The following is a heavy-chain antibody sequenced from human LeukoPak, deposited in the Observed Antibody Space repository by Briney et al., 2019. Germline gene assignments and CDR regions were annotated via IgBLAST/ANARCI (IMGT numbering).Heavy chain of an antibody. CDR3: ARARRVAGTISYPFDS. Sequence: SETLSLTCTVSGGSISSNYWSWIRQPAGKGLEWIGRIYTSGSTIYSPSLKSRVTLSVDTSKNQFSLKLSSVTAADTAVYYCARARRVAGTISYPFDSWGQGTLVTVSS. D-gene: IGHD6-19*01. J-gene: IGHJ4*02. V-gene: IGHV4-4*07. CDR2: IYTSGST. CDR1: GGSISSNY.